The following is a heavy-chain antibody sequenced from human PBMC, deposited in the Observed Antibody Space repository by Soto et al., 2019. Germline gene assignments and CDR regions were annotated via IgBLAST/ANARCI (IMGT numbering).Heavy chain of an antibody. D-gene: IGHD1-26*01. Sequence: ASVKVSFKASGYTFTSYDINWVRQATGQGLEWMGWMNPNSGNTGYAQKFQGRVTMTRNTSISTAYMELSSLRSEDTAVYYCAGPVGATGYYYYGMDVWGQGTTVTVSS. CDR1: GYTFTSYD. CDR3: AGPVGATGYYYYGMDV. CDR2: MNPNSGNT. V-gene: IGHV1-8*01. J-gene: IGHJ6*02.